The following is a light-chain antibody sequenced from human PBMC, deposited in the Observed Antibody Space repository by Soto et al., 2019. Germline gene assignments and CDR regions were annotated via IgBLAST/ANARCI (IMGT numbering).Light chain of an antibody. CDR3: HQRSNWPIT. V-gene: IGKV3-11*01. J-gene: IGKJ5*01. Sequence: EIVLTQSPVTLSLSPEQRATLSCRASQSVSSYLAWYQQKPGQAPRLLIYDASNRATGIPARFSGSGSGTDLTLTVSSLEPEDFAVYYCHQRSNWPITFGQGTRLEI. CDR1: QSVSSY. CDR2: DAS.